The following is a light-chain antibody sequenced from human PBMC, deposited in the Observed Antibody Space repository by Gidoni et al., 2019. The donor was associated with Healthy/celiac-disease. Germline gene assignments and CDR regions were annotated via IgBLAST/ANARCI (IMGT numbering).Light chain of an antibody. V-gene: IGKV3-20*01. CDR2: GAS. Sequence: EIVLTQSPGTLSLTPGDSATLSCSASPSVSRSYLAWYQPKPGQAPRLLIYGASSRATGIPDRFSGSGSGTDFTLTISRLEPEDFAVYYCQQYGSSPPITFGQXTRLEIK. CDR1: PSVSRSY. J-gene: IGKJ5*01. CDR3: QQYGSSPPIT.